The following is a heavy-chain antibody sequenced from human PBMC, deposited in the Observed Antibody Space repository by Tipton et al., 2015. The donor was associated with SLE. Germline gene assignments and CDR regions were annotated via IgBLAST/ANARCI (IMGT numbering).Heavy chain of an antibody. CDR2: ISYDGSNK. CDR1: GFTFSSYG. J-gene: IGHJ4*02. D-gene: IGHD2-15*01. CDR3: ARHSPDCSGGSCYFDY. Sequence: RSLRLSCAASGFTFSSYGMHWVRQAPGKGLEWVAVISYDGSNKYYADSVKGRFTISRDNSKNTLYLQMNSLRAEDTAVYYCARHSPDCSGGSCYFDYWGQGTLVTVSS. V-gene: IGHV3-30*03.